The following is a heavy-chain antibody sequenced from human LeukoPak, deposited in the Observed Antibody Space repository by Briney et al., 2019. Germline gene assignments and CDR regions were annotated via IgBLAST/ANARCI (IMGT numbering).Heavy chain of an antibody. J-gene: IGHJ4*02. V-gene: IGHV3-23*01. D-gene: IGHD1-26*01. CDR3: ANGKAIVAATNFDY. CDR2: ISGIVGST. Sequence: GGSLRPACAASGFTFSSYAMSWVRQAPGKGLEWVSAISGIVGSTYYADSVTGRFTIPRDNSKNTLSLQKHSLRPEDTAVYYCANGKAIVAATNFDYWGQGPLVTVSS. CDR1: GFTFSSYA.